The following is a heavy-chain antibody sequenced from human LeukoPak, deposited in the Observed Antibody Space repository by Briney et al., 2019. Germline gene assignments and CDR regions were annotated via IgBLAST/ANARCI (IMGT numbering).Heavy chain of an antibody. V-gene: IGHV3-21*01. J-gene: IGHJ4*02. D-gene: IGHD3-22*01. CDR2: ISSSSSYI. Sequence: GGSLRLSCAASGFTFNSYSMNWVRQAPGKGREWVSSISSSSSYIYYADSVKGRFTISRDNAKNSLHLQMNSLRAEDTAVYYCAKNYYDSSGLFDYWGQGTLVIVSS. CDR1: GFTFNSYS. CDR3: AKNYYDSSGLFDY.